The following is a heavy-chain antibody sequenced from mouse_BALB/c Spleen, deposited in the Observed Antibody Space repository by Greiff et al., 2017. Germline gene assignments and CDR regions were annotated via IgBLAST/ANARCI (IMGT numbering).Heavy chain of an antibody. CDR1: GFSLTSYG. Sequence: VHLVESGPGLVAPSQSLSITCTVSGFSLTSYGVHWVRQPPGKGLEWLGVIWAGGSTNYNSALMSRLSISKDNSKSQVFLKMNSLQTDYTAMYYCAREDRYDDTTWAMDYWGQGTSVTVSS. CDR3: AREDRYDDTTWAMDY. V-gene: IGHV2-9*02. D-gene: IGHD2-14*01. J-gene: IGHJ4*01. CDR2: IWAGGST.